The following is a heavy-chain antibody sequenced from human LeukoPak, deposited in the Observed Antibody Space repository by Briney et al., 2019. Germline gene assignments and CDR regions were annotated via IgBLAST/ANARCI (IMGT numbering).Heavy chain of an antibody. D-gene: IGHD3-22*01. Sequence: GGSLRLSCAASGFTFSSYAMSWVRQAPGKGLEWVSAISGSGGSTYYADSVKGRFTISRDNSKNTLYLQMNSLRAEDTAVYYCAKDPTAYDYDSSGYLDYWGQGTLVTVSS. CDR3: AKDPTAYDYDSSGYLDY. J-gene: IGHJ4*02. V-gene: IGHV3-23*01. CDR2: ISGSGGST. CDR1: GFTFSSYA.